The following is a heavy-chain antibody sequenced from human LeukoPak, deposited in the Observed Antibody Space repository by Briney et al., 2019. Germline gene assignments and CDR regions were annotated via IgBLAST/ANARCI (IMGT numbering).Heavy chain of an antibody. V-gene: IGHV4-39*01. D-gene: IGHD6-13*01. Sequence: SETLSLTCTVSGGSISSSSYYWGWIRQPPGKGLEWIGSIYYSGSTYYNPSLKSRVTISVDTSKNQFSLKLSSVAAADTAVYYCASQPFRGGGSSRLSWFDYWGQGTLVTVSS. J-gene: IGHJ4*02. CDR1: GGSISSSSYY. CDR3: ASQPFRGGGSSRLSWFDY. CDR2: IYYSGST.